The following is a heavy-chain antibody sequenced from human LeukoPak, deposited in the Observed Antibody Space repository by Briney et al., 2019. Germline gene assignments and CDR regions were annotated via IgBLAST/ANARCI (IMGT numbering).Heavy chain of an antibody. D-gene: IGHD3-16*01. CDR2: ISAGGGT. CDR1: GFTFGSYW. CDR3: AKRSSLNYFDS. Sequence: PGGSLRLSCAASGFTFGSYWMHWVRQAPGNGLEWVSAISAGGGTYYADTVKGRFTISRDNSKNTLYLQMSSLRAEDTAVYYCAKRSSLNYFDSWGQGTLVTVSS. J-gene: IGHJ4*02. V-gene: IGHV3-23*01.